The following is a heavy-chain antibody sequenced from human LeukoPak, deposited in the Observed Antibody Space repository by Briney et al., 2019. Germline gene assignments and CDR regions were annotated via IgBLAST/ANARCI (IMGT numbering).Heavy chain of an antibody. CDR1: GYTFTSYY. Sequence: GASVKVSCKASGYTFTSYYMHWVRQAPGQGLEWMGWINTNTGNPTYAQGFTGRFVFSLDTSVSTAYLQISSLKAEDTAVYYCARDAGGTAMWDFDYWGQGTLVTVSS. V-gene: IGHV7-4-1*02. D-gene: IGHD5-18*01. CDR2: INTNTGNP. J-gene: IGHJ4*02. CDR3: ARDAGGTAMWDFDY.